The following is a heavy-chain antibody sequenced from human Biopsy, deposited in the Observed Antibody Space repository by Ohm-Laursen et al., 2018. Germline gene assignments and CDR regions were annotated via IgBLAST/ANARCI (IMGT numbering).Heavy chain of an antibody. V-gene: IGHV1-69*06. J-gene: IGHJ1*01. Sequence: SVNVSCKAPGGTFSNYGVNWVRQAPGQVLEWLGGNIPILGTGNYAQKFQDRVTVAADTSTSTATMELRSLRSDDTAVYYCATKLTGYFHHWGQGTLVIVSS. CDR2: NIPILGTG. D-gene: IGHD3-9*01. CDR1: GGTFSNYG. CDR3: ATKLTGYFHH.